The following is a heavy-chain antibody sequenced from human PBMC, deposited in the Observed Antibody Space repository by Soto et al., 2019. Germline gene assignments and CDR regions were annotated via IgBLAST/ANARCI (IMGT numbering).Heavy chain of an antibody. CDR1: GYTFTSYD. CDR3: SIGPRYYDILTGNGYFDL. Sequence: QVQLVQSGAEVKKPGASVKVSCKASGYTFTSYDINWVRQATGQGLEWMGWMNPNSGNTGYAQKFQGRVTMTRNTSISTAYMELSSLISEDTAVYSCSIGPRYYDILTGNGYFDLWGRGTLVTVSS. J-gene: IGHJ2*01. CDR2: MNPNSGNT. V-gene: IGHV1-8*01. D-gene: IGHD3-9*01.